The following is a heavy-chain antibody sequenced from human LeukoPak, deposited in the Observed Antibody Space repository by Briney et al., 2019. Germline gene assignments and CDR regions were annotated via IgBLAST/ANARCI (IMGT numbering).Heavy chain of an antibody. J-gene: IGHJ6*02. Sequence: SETLSLTCTVSGGSISSSSYYWGWIRQPPGKGLEWIGSIYYSGGTYYNPSLKSRVTISVDTSKNQFSLKLSSVTAADTAVYYCARHRADYYYYGMDVWGQGTTVTVSS. D-gene: IGHD1-26*01. CDR2: IYYSGGT. V-gene: IGHV4-39*01. CDR1: GGSISSSSYY. CDR3: ARHRADYYYYGMDV.